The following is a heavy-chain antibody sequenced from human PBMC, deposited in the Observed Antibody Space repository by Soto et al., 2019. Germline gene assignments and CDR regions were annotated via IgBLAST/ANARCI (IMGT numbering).Heavy chain of an antibody. CDR2: INVYNGDR. Sequence: QVQVVQSGPELKKPGASVKVSCKAQGYIFTKYGIGWVRQAPGHGLEWMGLINVYNGDRKVAQKFQDRVSMTTDTATDTAYMDLKSLRSGATAVYYCARLQLGGDRMLNWFDPWGQGTLVTVSS. CDR3: ARLQLGGDRMLNWFDP. J-gene: IGHJ5*02. D-gene: IGHD2-21*02. V-gene: IGHV1-18*01. CDR1: GYIFTKYG.